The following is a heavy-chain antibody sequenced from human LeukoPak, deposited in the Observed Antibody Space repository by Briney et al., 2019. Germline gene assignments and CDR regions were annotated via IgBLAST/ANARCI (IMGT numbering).Heavy chain of an antibody. CDR2: IYYSGAT. CDR3: ARHDYADYGAFDI. CDR1: GGSLSSSSY. J-gene: IGHJ3*02. D-gene: IGHD4-17*01. V-gene: IGHV4-39*01. Sequence: SETLSLTCTVSGGSLSSSSYWGWIRQPPGKGLGWIGTIYYSGATYYNASLKSRLTISVDTSKNQFSLELSSVTAADTAVYYCARHDYADYGAFDIWGQGTMVTVSS.